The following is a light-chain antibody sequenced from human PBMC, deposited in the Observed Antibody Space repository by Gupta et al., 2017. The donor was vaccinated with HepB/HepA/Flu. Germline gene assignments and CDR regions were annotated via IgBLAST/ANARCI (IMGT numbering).Light chain of an antibody. J-gene: IGKJ5*01. CDR3: QQRRRWPVT. CDR2: ETF. CDR1: ETVDNY. V-gene: IGKV3-11*01. Sequence: EIVLTQSPATLSLSQGDRATLSCRASETVDNYLAWYQQKPGQAPRLLIYETFNRAAGIPAKFSGGGSGTDFSLTISSLEPEDFAVYYCQQRRRWPVTFGQGTRLEIK.